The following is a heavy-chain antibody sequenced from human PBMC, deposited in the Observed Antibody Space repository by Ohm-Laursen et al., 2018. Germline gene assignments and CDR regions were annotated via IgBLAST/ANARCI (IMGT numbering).Heavy chain of an antibody. D-gene: IGHD3-9*01. CDR1: GFTFSSYS. J-gene: IGHJ6*02. CDR3: ARSLRYFDWTANYYYGMDV. Sequence: SLRLSCTASGFTFSSYSMSWVRQAPGKGLEWVANIKQDGSEKYYVDSVKGRFTISRDNAKNTLYLQMNSLRAEDTAVYYCARSLRYFDWTANYYYGMDVWGQGTTVTVSS. CDR2: IKQDGSEK. V-gene: IGHV3-7*01.